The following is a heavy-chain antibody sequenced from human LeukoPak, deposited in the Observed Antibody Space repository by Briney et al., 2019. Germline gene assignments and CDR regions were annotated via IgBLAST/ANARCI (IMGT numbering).Heavy chain of an antibody. CDR1: GGTISSYY. CDR3: ARERDYYDSSGYALGWFDP. D-gene: IGHD3-22*01. J-gene: IGHJ5*02. V-gene: IGHV4-59*01. CDR2: IHYSGST. Sequence: SETLSFTCTVSGGTISSYYWIWIRQPPGKGLEWIGYIHYSGSTNYNPSLKSRVTISVDTSKNQFSLKLSSVTAADTAVYYCARERDYYDSSGYALGWFDPWGQGTLDTVSS.